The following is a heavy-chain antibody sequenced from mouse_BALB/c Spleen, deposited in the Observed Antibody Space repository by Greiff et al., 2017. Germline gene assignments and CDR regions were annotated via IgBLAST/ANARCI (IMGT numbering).Heavy chain of an antibody. J-gene: IGHJ4*01. CDR2: IWAGGST. D-gene: IGHD3-1*01. CDR1: GFSLTSYG. CDR3: ARDRAARATFAMDY. Sequence: VKLVESGPGLVAPSQSLSITCTVSGFSLTSYGVHWVRQPPGKGLEWLGVIWAGGSTNYNSALMSRLSISKDNSKSQVFLKMNSLQTDDTAMYYCARDRAARATFAMDYWGQGTSVTVSS. V-gene: IGHV2-9*02.